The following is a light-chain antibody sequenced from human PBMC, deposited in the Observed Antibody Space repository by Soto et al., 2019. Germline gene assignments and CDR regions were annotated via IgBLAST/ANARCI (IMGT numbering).Light chain of an antibody. CDR2: DAS. CDR1: QSIDIY. J-gene: IGKJ4*01. V-gene: IGKV3-11*01. Sequence: TVLTQSPATLSLSPGERATLSCRASQSIDIYLAWYQLRPGQAPRLLIYDASNRPPGIPARFSGSGSGTDFTLTISSLEPEDFAIYYCQHRKFWLSFGGGTKVEIK. CDR3: QHRKFWLS.